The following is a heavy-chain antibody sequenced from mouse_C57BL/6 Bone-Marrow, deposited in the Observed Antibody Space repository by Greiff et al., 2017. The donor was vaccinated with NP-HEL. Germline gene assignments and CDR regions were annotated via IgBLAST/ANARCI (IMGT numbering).Heavy chain of an antibody. CDR2: FHPYNDDT. J-gene: IGHJ1*03. CDR1: GYTFTTYP. Sequence: VKLQQSGAELVKPGASVKMSCKASGYTFTTYPIEWMKQNHGKSLEWIGNFHPYNDDTKYNEKFKGKATLTVEKSSSTVYLELSRLTSDDSAVYYCARGGLRRNWYFDVWGTGTTVTVSS. V-gene: IGHV1-47*01. CDR3: ARGGLRRNWYFDV. D-gene: IGHD2-4*01.